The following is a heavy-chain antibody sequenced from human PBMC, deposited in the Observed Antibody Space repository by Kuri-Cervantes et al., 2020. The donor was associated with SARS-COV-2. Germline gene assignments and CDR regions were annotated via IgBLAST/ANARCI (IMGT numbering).Heavy chain of an antibody. V-gene: IGHV1-18*04. Sequence: ASVKVSCKASGYTFTGYYMHWVRQAPGQGLEWMGWINPNSGNTNYAQKLQGRVTMTTDTSTSTAYMELRSLRSDDTAVYYCARVNPNPYYDFWSGNTKDAFDIWGQGTMVTVSS. CDR2: INPNSGNT. CDR1: GYTFTGYY. J-gene: IGHJ3*02. CDR3: ARVNPNPYYDFWSGNTKDAFDI. D-gene: IGHD3-3*01.